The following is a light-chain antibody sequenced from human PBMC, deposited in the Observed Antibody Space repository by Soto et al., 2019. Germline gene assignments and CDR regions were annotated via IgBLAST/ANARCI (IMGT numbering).Light chain of an antibody. CDR2: DVS. CDR1: SSDVGGYNY. V-gene: IGLV2-11*01. Sequence: QSALTQPRSVSGSPGQSVTISRTGTSSDVGGYNYVSWYQQHPGKAPKLMIYDVSKRPPGVPDRFSGSKSGNTASLTISGLQAEDEADYYCSSYAGTAYVFGTGTKVTVL. J-gene: IGLJ1*01. CDR3: SSYAGTAYV.